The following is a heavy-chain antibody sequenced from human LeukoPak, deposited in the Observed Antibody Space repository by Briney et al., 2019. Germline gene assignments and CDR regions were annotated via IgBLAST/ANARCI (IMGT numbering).Heavy chain of an antibody. D-gene: IGHD1-26*01. Sequence: GGSLRLSCAASGFTFSSYSMNWVRQAPGKGLEWVSYISGSGSTIYYADSVKGRFTISRDNAQNSLYLQMNSLRDEDTAVYYCATSGSYRFDYWGQGTLVTVSS. CDR1: GFTFSSYS. V-gene: IGHV3-48*02. J-gene: IGHJ4*02. CDR2: ISGSGSTI. CDR3: ATSGSYRFDY.